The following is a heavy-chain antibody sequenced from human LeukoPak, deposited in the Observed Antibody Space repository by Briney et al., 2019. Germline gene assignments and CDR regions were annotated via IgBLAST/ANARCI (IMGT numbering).Heavy chain of an antibody. CDR3: ARKAYGLDV. CDR2: IKQDGSEK. CDR1: GFTFSSYW. J-gene: IGHJ6*04. V-gene: IGHV3-7*03. Sequence: GGSLRLSCAPSGFTFSSYWMSWVRQAPGKGLEWVANIKQDGSEKYYVDAVKGRFIISRDNAQNSLYLQMNSLRVDDTAVYYCARKAYGLDVWGKGTTVTVSS.